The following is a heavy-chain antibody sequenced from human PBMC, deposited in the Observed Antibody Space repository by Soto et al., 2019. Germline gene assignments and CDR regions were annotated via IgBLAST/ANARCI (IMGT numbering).Heavy chain of an antibody. V-gene: IGHV3-20*01. CDR3: ARDSDDSTGYYDY. Sequence: EVQLVVSGGGVVRPGGSMRLSCTASGFTFDDYSMTWVPQIPGKGLEWVSTTNWNGATTAYADSVRGRFTISRDNAKNSLYLQLDTVTAEDTAFYHCARDSDDSTGYYDYWGQGTLVTVSS. J-gene: IGHJ4*02. CDR2: TNWNGATT. D-gene: IGHD4-4*01. CDR1: GFTFDDYS.